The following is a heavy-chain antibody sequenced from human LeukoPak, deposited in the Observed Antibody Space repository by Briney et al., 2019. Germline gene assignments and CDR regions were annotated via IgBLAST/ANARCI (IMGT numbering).Heavy chain of an antibody. D-gene: IGHD2-2*01. J-gene: IGHJ5*02. Sequence: GASVKVSCKASGYPFTSYDINWVRQATGQGLEWMGWINPNSGSTDSAQKFQGRVTMTANTSISTAYMELNNLRSEDTAVYYCARLVGCGSTNCYSPDNWFDPWGQGTLDTVSS. V-gene: IGHV1-8*02. CDR3: ARLVGCGSTNCYSPDNWFDP. CDR2: INPNSGST. CDR1: GYPFTSYD.